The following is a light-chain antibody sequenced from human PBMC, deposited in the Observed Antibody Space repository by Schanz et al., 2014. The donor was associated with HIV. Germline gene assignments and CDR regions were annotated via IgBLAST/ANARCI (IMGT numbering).Light chain of an antibody. Sequence: HSALTQPASVSGSPGQSITXXXXXXXHHPQNQHPPPPYQQFPGRAPQLMIYEVNKRPSGISNRFSGSKSANTASLTISGLQAEDDADYYCCSYAGRCLFGGGTKLTVL. V-gene: IGLV2-23*02. CDR1: XHHPQNQHP. CDR2: EVN. CDR3: CSYAGRCL. J-gene: IGLJ2*01.